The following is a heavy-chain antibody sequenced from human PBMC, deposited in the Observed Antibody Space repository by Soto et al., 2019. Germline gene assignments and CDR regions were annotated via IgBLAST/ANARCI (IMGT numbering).Heavy chain of an antibody. Sequence: QVQLVQSGAEVKKPGASVKVSCKASGYTFTSFGISWVRQAPGQGLEWMGWISAYNGNTNYAQKLQGRVTMTTDTSTSTAYMELRSLRSDDTAVYYCARDLYYDFWSGYSDYWGQGTLVTVSS. D-gene: IGHD3-3*01. CDR3: ARDLYYDFWSGYSDY. CDR2: ISAYNGNT. J-gene: IGHJ4*02. V-gene: IGHV1-18*01. CDR1: GYTFTSFG.